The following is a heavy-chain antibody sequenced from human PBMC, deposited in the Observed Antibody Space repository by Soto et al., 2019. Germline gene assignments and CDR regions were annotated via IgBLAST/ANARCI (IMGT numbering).Heavy chain of an antibody. J-gene: IGHJ6*02. CDR2: IWYDGSNK. V-gene: IGHV3-33*01. CDR1: GFTFSSYG. CDR3: ARDRLRYFGGLPRYGMDV. D-gene: IGHD3-9*01. Sequence: QVQLVESGGGVVQPGRSLRLSCAASGFTFSSYGMHWVRQAPGKGLEWVAVIWYDGSNKYYADSVKGRFTISRDNSKNTLYLQMNSLRAEDTAVYYCARDRLRYFGGLPRYGMDVWGQGTTVTVSS.